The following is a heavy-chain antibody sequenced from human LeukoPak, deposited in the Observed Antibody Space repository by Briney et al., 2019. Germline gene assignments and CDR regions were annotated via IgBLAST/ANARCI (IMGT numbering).Heavy chain of an antibody. CDR1: GYSISSGYY. CDR3: ALFDGGY. J-gene: IGHJ4*02. D-gene: IGHD2-15*01. V-gene: IGHV4-38-2*01. CDR2: IYHSGST. Sequence: SETLSLTCAVSGYSISSGYYWGWIRPPPGKGLEWIGSIYHSGSTYYNPSLKSRVTISVDTSKNQFPLKLSSVTAADTAVYYCALFDGGYWGQGTLVTVSS.